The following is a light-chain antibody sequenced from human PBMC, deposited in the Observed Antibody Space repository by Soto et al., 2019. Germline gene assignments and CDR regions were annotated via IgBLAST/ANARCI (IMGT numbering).Light chain of an antibody. CDR2: DVS. V-gene: IGLV2-14*01. CDR3: SSYTSSSPVV. Sequence: QSALTQPASVPGSPGQSSPTSAPGTRGEVGGYNIVSWYQQPPGKAPKLMIYDVSNRPSGVSNRFSGSKSGNTASLTISGLQAEDEADYYCSSYTSSSPVVFGGGTQLTVL. CDR1: RGEVGGYNI. J-gene: IGLJ2*01.